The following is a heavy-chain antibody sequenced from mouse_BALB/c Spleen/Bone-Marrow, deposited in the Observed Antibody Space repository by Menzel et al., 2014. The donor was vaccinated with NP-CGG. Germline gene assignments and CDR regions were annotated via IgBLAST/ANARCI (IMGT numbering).Heavy chain of an antibody. Sequence: QVQLQQPGAELVRPGASVKLSCKTSGYTFTSYWINWVKQRPGQGLEWIGNIYPSDNYTNYNQKFKDKATLTVDISSTTAYMQLSSPTSEDSAVHYCTRTYEYFDYWGQGTTLTVSS. J-gene: IGHJ2*01. CDR1: GYTFTSYW. V-gene: IGHV1-69*02. CDR2: IYPSDNYT. CDR3: TRTYEYFDY. D-gene: IGHD2-3*01.